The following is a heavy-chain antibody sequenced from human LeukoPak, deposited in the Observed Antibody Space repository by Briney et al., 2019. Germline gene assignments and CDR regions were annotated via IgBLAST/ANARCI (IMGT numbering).Heavy chain of an antibody. D-gene: IGHD3-3*01. CDR2: MNPNSGNT. V-gene: IGHV1-8*01. CDR1: GYTFTSYD. Sequence: ASVKVSCKGSGYTFTSYDIIWVRQATGQGLEWMGWMNPNSGNTGYAQKFQGRVTMTRNTSISTAYMELSSLRSEDTAVYYCARGRGDYDFWSGYYQLDYCGEGTLVTVSS. J-gene: IGHJ4*02. CDR3: ARGRGDYDFWSGYYQLDY.